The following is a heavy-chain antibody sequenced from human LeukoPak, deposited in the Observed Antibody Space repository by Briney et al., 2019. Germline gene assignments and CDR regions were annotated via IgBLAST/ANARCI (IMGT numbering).Heavy chain of an antibody. Sequence: PGGSLRLSCAASGFTFSSYAMSWVRQAPGKGLEWVSAISGSGGSTYYADSVKGRFTISRDNAKNSLYLQMNSLRAEDTAVYYCAREFSSGWYHNWFDPWGQGTLVTVSS. D-gene: IGHD6-19*01. J-gene: IGHJ5*02. CDR1: GFTFSSYA. CDR2: ISGSGGST. V-gene: IGHV3-23*01. CDR3: AREFSSGWYHNWFDP.